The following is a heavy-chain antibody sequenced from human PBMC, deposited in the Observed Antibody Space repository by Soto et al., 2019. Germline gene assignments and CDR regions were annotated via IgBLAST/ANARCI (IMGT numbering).Heavy chain of an antibody. CDR1: GFTFDDYA. J-gene: IGHJ4*02. D-gene: IGHD3-9*01. Sequence: GGSLRLSCAASGFTFDDYAMHWVRQAPGKGLEWVSGISWNSGSIGYAYAVKGRFTISRDSANNSLSLYMNILRAEDAAMYYCSKDRGRTGYYFDYWGQGTLVTVSS. CDR2: ISWNSGSI. V-gene: IGHV3-9*01. CDR3: SKDRGRTGYYFDY.